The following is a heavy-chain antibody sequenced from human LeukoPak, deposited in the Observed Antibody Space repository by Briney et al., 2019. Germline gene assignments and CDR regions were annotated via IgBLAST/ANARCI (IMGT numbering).Heavy chain of an antibody. CDR1: GCPFSSYS. Sequence: GGSLILSCSASGCPFSSYSSNWGRQAPGKGLEWVSSISSSGDFRHYADSAKDRFSVSRDNAKNSLYLQFNSRRAEEKAVYYCASSMIVVGTASRDYWGKGPLVTVSS. CDR3: ASSMIVVGTASRDY. V-gene: IGHV3-21*01. J-gene: IGHJ4*02. CDR2: ISSSGDFR. D-gene: IGHD3-22*01.